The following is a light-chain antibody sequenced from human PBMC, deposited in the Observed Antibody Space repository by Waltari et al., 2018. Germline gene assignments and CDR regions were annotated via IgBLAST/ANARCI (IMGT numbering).Light chain of an antibody. CDR3: QKYYSRGT. CDR2: RSS. V-gene: IGKV4-1*01. J-gene: IGKJ1*01. Sequence: DIMMTQCPEFLAVWLGERVTIRSKPSQSVLYNCNDKNYLAWYQQKPGQPPTLLNYRSSTRQGMVHGRFSGRWSATDFPLTINRVQAEDVAFYYRQKYYSRGTFGRGTRVEIK. CDR1: QSVLYNCNDKNY.